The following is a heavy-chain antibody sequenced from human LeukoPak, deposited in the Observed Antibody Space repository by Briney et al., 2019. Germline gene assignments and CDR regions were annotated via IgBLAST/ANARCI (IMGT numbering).Heavy chain of an antibody. D-gene: IGHD3-10*01. CDR2: ISRSGGST. V-gene: IGHV3-23*01. CDR3: ARAVGPYDY. J-gene: IGHJ4*02. CDR1: GFTFSTYA. Sequence: GGSLRLSCAASGFTFSTYAMNWVRQAPGKGLDWVSGISRSGGSTYYADSVKDRFTISRDNSKNTLYLQMNSLRAEDTGVYYCARAVGPYDYWGQGTLVTVSS.